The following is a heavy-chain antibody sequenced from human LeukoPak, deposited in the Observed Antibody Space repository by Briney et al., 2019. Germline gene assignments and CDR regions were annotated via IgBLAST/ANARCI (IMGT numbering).Heavy chain of an antibody. CDR3: ARGVPIFDY. Sequence: SETLSLTCAVYGGSFSGYYWSWIRQPPGRGLEWIGEINHSGSTNYNPSLKSRVTISVDTSKNQFSLKLSSVTAADTAVYYCARGVPIFDYWGQGTLVTVSS. D-gene: IGHD2-2*02. J-gene: IGHJ4*02. V-gene: IGHV4-34*01. CDR1: GGSFSGYY. CDR2: INHSGST.